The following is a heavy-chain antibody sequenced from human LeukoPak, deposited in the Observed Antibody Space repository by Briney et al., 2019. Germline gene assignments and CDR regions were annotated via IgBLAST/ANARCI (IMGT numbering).Heavy chain of an antibody. Sequence: PSETLSLTCAVYGGSFSGYYWNWVRQPPGKGLEWIGEINHSGRTKYNPSLKSRVTISVDTSKTQFSLILSSVTAADTAVYYCARGQFQRDYWGQGTLVTVSS. J-gene: IGHJ4*02. D-gene: IGHD5-24*01. CDR1: GGSFSGYY. V-gene: IGHV4-34*01. CDR3: ARGQFQRDY. CDR2: INHSGRT.